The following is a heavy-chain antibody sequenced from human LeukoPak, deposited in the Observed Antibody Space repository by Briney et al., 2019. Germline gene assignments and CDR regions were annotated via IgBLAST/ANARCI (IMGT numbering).Heavy chain of an antibody. CDR3: ARQAVGSYYYYMDV. CDR2: IYYSGST. CDR1: GGSISSYY. J-gene: IGHJ6*03. D-gene: IGHD2-15*01. V-gene: IGHV4-59*01. Sequence: SETPSLTCTVSGGSISSYYWSWIRQPPGKGLEWIGYIYYSGSTNYNPSLKSRVTISVDTSKNQFSLKLSSVTAADTAVYYCARQAVGSYYYYMDVWGKGTTVTVSS.